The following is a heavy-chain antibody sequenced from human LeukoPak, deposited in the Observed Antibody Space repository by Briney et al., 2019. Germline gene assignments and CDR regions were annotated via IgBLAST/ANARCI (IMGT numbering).Heavy chain of an antibody. CDR2: ITASGSFT. J-gene: IGHJ4*02. CDR3: AKGYSSGWYGVDY. Sequence: GGSLRLSCAASGFTFSTYELHWVRQAPGKGLEWLSYITASGSFTHYAESVKGRFTISRDNSKNTLYLQMNSLRAEDTAVYYCAKGYSSGWYGVDYWGQGTPVTVSS. D-gene: IGHD6-19*01. V-gene: IGHV3-48*03. CDR1: GFTFSTYE.